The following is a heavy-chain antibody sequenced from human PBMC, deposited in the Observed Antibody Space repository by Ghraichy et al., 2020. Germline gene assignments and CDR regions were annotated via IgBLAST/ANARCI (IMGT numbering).Heavy chain of an antibody. V-gene: IGHV3-49*03. CDR3: TRALRECSSTSCYKGHWFDP. CDR2: IRSKAYGGTT. J-gene: IGHJ5*02. Sequence: GGSLRLSCTASGFTFGDYAMSWFRQAPGKGLEWVGFIRSKAYGGTTEYAASVKGRFTISRDDSKSIAYLQMNSLKTEDTAVYYCTRALRECSSTSCYKGHWFDPWGQGTLVTVSS. D-gene: IGHD2-2*02. CDR1: GFTFGDYA.